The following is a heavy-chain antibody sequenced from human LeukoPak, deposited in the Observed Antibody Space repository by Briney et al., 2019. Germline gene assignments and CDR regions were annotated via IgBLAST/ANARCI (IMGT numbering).Heavy chain of an antibody. CDR1: GYSFTVYY. Sequence: ASVKVSCKASGYSFTVYYVHWVRQAPGQGLEWMGYINPNTGVTDYAQKFQGRLTVTRDTSISTAYMELSRLRSDDTAVYYCARGDDNGDYEAIDWGQGTLVTVSS. J-gene: IGHJ4*02. CDR3: ARGDDNGDYEAID. D-gene: IGHD4-17*01. V-gene: IGHV1-2*02. CDR2: INPNTGVT.